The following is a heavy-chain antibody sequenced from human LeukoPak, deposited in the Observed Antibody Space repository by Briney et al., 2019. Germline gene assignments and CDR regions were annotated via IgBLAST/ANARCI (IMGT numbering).Heavy chain of an antibody. D-gene: IGHD5-12*01. V-gene: IGHV4-31*03. CDR1: GGSISSGGYY. J-gene: IGHJ6*02. Sequence: SETLSLTCTVSGGSISSGGYYWSWIRQHPGKGLEWIGYIYYSGSTYYNPSLKSRVTISVDTSKNQFSLKLNSVTAADTAVYYCASSSGATITYYYYGMDVWGQGTTVTVSS. CDR2: IYYSGST. CDR3: ASSSGATITYYYYGMDV.